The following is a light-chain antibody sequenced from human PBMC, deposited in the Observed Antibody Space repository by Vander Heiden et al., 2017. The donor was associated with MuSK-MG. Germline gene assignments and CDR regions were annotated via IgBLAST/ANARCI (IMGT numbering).Light chain of an antibody. J-gene: IGKJ1*01. Sequence: IQMSQSHSTLSVWVGDRVTITSRASQSISSWMAWYQQKPGKAPKLLIYDAYSLESGVSSKFSGSGSGTEFTLTISSLQPHDFATYYCQHDNSFFWTFGQGTKVEIK. CDR3: QHDNSFFWT. V-gene: IGKV1-5*01. CDR1: QSISSW. CDR2: DAY.